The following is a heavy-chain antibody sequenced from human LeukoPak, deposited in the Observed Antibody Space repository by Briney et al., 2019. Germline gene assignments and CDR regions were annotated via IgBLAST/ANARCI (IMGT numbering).Heavy chain of an antibody. D-gene: IGHD3-10*01. CDR2: ISSSSSYI. Sequence: GGSLRLSCAASGFTFSSYSMNWVRQAPGKGLEWVSSISSSSSYIYYADSVKGRFTISRDNAKNSLYLQMNSLRAEDTAVYYCAREAAVIRGDTTNWFDPWGQGTLVTVSS. J-gene: IGHJ5*02. CDR1: GFTFSSYS. V-gene: IGHV3-21*01. CDR3: AREAAVIRGDTTNWFDP.